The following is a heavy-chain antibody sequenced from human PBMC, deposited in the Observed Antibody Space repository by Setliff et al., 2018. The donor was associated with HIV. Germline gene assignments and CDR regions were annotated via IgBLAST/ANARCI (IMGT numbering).Heavy chain of an antibody. Sequence: GASVKVSCKISGYTLTELSIRWVRQAPGKGLEWMGWINPNSGGTNYAQKFQGRVTMTRDTSISTAYMELSRLRSDDTAVYYCARDWVAGTSGYYYYYMDVWG. CDR3: ARDWVAGTSGYYYYYMDV. V-gene: IGHV1-2*02. J-gene: IGHJ6*03. D-gene: IGHD6-19*01. CDR1: GYTLTELS. CDR2: INPNSGGT.